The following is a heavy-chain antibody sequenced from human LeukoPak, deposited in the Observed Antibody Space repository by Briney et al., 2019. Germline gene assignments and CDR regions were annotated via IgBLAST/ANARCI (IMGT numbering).Heavy chain of an antibody. Sequence: SETLSLTCAVYGGSFSGYYWSWIRQPPGKGLEWIGEINHSGSTNYNPSLKSRVTISVDTSKNQFSLKLSSVTAADTAVYYCARGLTSSTASHYFDYWGQGTLVTVSS. J-gene: IGHJ4*02. D-gene: IGHD2-2*01. V-gene: IGHV4-34*01. CDR3: ARGLTSSTASHYFDY. CDR1: GGSFSGYY. CDR2: INHSGST.